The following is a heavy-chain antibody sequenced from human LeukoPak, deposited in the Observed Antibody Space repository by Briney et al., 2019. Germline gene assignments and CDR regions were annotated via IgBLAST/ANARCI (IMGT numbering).Heavy chain of an antibody. Sequence: SETLSLTCAVSGYSISSGYYWGWIRQPPGKGLEWIGSIYHSGSTYYNPSLKIRVTISVDTSKTQFSLKLSSVTAADTAVYYCARADHFGSGYFDYWGQGTLVTVSS. J-gene: IGHJ4*02. CDR2: IYHSGST. CDR1: GYSISSGYY. CDR3: ARADHFGSGYFDY. D-gene: IGHD3-3*02. V-gene: IGHV4-38-2*01.